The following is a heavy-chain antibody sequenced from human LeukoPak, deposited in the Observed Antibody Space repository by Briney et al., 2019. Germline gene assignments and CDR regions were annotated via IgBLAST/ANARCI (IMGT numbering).Heavy chain of an antibody. V-gene: IGHV4-34*01. D-gene: IGHD3-10*01. CDR3: ARHDASGIDAFDI. J-gene: IGHJ3*02. CDR2: INHSGST. Sequence: PSETLSLTCAVYGGSFSGYYWSWIRQPPGKGLEWIGEINHSGSTNYNPSLKSRVTISVDTSKNQFSLKLSSVTAADTAVYYCARHDASGIDAFDIWGQGTMVTVSS. CDR1: GGSFSGYY.